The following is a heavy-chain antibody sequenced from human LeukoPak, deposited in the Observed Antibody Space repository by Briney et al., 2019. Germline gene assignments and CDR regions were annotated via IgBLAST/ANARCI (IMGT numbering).Heavy chain of an antibody. J-gene: IGHJ3*02. CDR3: AREVAVAAFDI. D-gene: IGHD6-19*01. Sequence: GGSLRLSCAASGFTFSSYAMHWVRQAPGKGLEWVAVISYDGSNKYYADSVKGRFTISRDSSKNTLYLQMNSLRAEDTAVYYCAREVAVAAFDIWGQGTMVTVSS. CDR2: ISYDGSNK. V-gene: IGHV3-30*04. CDR1: GFTFSSYA.